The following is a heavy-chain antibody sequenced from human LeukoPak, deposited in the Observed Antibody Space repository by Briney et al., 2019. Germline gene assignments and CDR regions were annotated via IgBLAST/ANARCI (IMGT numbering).Heavy chain of an antibody. CDR3: ATAGYPNFDY. CDR1: GFTFSSYA. D-gene: IGHD6-25*01. J-gene: IGHJ4*02. V-gene: IGHV3-23*01. CDR2: ISGSSGST. Sequence: SGGSLRLSCAASGFTFSSYAMSWVRQAPGKGLEWVSAISGSSGSTYYADSVKGRFTISRDNSKNTLYLQMNSLRAEDTAVYYCATAGYPNFDYWGQGTLVTVSS.